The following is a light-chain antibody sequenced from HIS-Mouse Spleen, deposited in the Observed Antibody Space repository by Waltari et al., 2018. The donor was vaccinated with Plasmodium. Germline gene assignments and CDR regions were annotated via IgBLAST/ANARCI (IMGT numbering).Light chain of an antibody. CDR3: QQYDNPPYT. V-gene: IGKV1-33*01. J-gene: IGKJ2*01. CDR1: KDISNY. Sequence: DIQMTQSPSSLSASVGDRVTITCQASKDISNYLNWYQQKPGKAPKLLIYDASNLETGVPSRFSGSGSGTDFTFTISSLQPEDIATYYCQQYDNPPYTFGQRTKLEIK. CDR2: DAS.